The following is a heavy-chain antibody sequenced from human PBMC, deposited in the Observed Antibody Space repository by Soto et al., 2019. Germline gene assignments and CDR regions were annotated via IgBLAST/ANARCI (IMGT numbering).Heavy chain of an antibody. V-gene: IGHV3-21*01. CDR3: ARFGAGSSGFRHAFDI. CDR1: GFTFSSYS. D-gene: IGHD3-22*01. Sequence: EVQLVESGGGLVKPGGSLRLSCAASGFTFSSYSMNWVRQAPGKGLEWVSSISSSSSYIYYADSVKGRFTISRDNAKNSLYLQMNSLRAEDTAVYYCARFGAGSSGFRHAFDIWGQGTMVTVSS. J-gene: IGHJ3*02. CDR2: ISSSSSYI.